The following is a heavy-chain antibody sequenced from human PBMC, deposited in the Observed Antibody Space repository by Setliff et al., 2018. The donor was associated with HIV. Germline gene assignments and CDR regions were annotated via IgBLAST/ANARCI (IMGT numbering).Heavy chain of an antibody. V-gene: IGHV4-61*09. CDR1: GGSISSGSYY. D-gene: IGHD6-19*01. CDR2: IYTSGST. J-gene: IGHJ6*03. CDR3: ARAGAIPSWAVSGLSYYYYMDV. Sequence: PSETLSLTCTVSGGSISSGSYYWSWIRQPAGKGLEWIGHIYTSGSTNYNPSLKSRVTISVDTSKNHFSLKLTSVTAADTAVYYCARAGAIPSWAVSGLSYYYYMDVWGKGTTVTV.